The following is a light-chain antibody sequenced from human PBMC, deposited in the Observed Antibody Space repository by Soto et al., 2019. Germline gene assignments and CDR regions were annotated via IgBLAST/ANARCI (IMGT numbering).Light chain of an antibody. J-gene: IGKJ4*01. Sequence: EIVMTQSPATLSMSPGERATLSCRASQSISTKVAWYQQKPGQAPRLLIYGASTRATGVPARSSGSGSGTEFTLSISSLQSEHFAVYYCQQYNSWPLTFGGGTKVDIK. CDR3: QQYNSWPLT. CDR1: QSISTK. CDR2: GAS. V-gene: IGKV3-15*01.